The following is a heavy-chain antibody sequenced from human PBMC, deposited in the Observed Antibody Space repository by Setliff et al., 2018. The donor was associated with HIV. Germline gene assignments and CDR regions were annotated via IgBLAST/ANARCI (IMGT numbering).Heavy chain of an antibody. J-gene: IGHJ6*03. CDR2: IASKTAGGTI. D-gene: IGHD3-3*01. V-gene: IGHV3-15*04. CDR3: ATEGGHDFWSGDYWYFDV. Sequence: PGGSLRLSCTASGFSFTNAWISWVRQAPGKGLEWVGRIASKTAGGTIDYATPVKGRFTISRDDSKKMVYLQMNSLKTEDTAMYYCATEGGHDFWSGDYWYFDVWGKGTTVTVS. CDR1: GFSFTNAW.